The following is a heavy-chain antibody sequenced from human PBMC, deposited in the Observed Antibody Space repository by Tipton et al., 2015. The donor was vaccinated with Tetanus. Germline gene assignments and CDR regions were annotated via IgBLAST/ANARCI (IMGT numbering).Heavy chain of an antibody. Sequence: TLSLTCAVYGASFSDYYWSWIRQAPGKGLEWIGEINHSGNTNHNPSLKSRVTLSVDTSKNQFSLKLNSVTAADTAMYYCARVKGTYNHYGLDVWGQGTTVTVAS. D-gene: IGHD3-10*01. CDR1: GASFSDYY. J-gene: IGHJ6*02. CDR3: ARVKGTYNHYGLDV. CDR2: INHSGNT. V-gene: IGHV4-34*01.